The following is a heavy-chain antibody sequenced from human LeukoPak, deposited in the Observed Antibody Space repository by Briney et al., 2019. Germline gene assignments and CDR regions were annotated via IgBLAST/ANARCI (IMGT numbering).Heavy chain of an antibody. D-gene: IGHD3-9*01. CDR3: ARDQRRYFDAPFDY. CDR1: GYTLTELS. Sequence: ASVKVSCKVSGYTLTELSMHWVRQAPGKGLEWMGGFDPEDGETIYAQKFQGRVTMTEDTSTDTAYMELRSLRSDDTAVYYCARDQRRYFDAPFDYWGQGTLVTVSS. J-gene: IGHJ4*02. CDR2: FDPEDGET. V-gene: IGHV1-24*01.